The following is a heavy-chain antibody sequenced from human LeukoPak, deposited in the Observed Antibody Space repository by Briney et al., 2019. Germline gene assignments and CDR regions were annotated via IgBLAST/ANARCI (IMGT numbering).Heavy chain of an antibody. V-gene: IGHV5-51*01. Sequence: GESLKISCKGSGYSFTNYWIGWVRQMPGKGLEWMGIIYPGDSDTRYSPSFQGQVTISVDKSISTAYLQWRSLKASDTAMYYCARPLDSSGYYFPVDCWGQGTLVTVSS. J-gene: IGHJ4*02. D-gene: IGHD3-22*01. CDR3: ARPLDSSGYYFPVDC. CDR2: IYPGDSDT. CDR1: GYSFTNYW.